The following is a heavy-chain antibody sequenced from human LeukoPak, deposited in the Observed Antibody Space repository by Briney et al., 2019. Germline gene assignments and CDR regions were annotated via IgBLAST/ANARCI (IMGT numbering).Heavy chain of an antibody. J-gene: IGHJ5*02. D-gene: IGHD2-2*01. CDR3: ATTKYCSTTSCSSNWFDP. V-gene: IGHV4-34*01. CDR2: INHSGST. CDR1: GGSFSGYY. Sequence: SETLSLTCAVYGGSFSGYYWSWIRQPPGKGLEWIGEINHSGSTNYNPSLKSRVTISVDTSKNQFSLKLSSVTAADTAIYYCATTKYCSTTSCSSNWFDPWGQGTLVTVSS.